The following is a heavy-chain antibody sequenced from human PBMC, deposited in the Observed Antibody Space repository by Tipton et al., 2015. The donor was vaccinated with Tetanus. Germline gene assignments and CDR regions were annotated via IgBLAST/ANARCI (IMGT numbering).Heavy chain of an antibody. CDR1: GFTFSSYS. V-gene: IGHV3-53*01. CDR2: IYSGGST. Sequence: SLRLSCAASGFTFSSYSMNWVRQAPGKGLEWVSVIYSGGSTYYADSVKGRFTISRDNSKNTLYLQMNSLRAEDTAVYYCARKTFYYDSSGEEDAFDIWGQGTMVTVSS. CDR3: ARKTFYYDSSGEEDAFDI. D-gene: IGHD3-22*01. J-gene: IGHJ3*02.